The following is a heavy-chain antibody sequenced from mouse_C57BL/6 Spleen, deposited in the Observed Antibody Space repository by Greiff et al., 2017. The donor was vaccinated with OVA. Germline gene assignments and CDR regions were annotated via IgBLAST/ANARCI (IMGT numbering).Heavy chain of an antibody. V-gene: IGHV3-6*01. CDR2: ISYDGSN. J-gene: IGHJ1*03. CDR1: GYSFTSGYY. CDR3: ARGNYGSSYWYFDV. Sequence: EVKLQQSGPGLVKPSQSLSLTCSVTGYSFTSGYYWNWIRQFPGNKLEWMGYISYDGSNNYNPSLKNRISITRDTSKNQFFLKLNSVTTEDTATYYCARGNYGSSYWYFDVWGTGTTVTVSS. D-gene: IGHD1-1*01.